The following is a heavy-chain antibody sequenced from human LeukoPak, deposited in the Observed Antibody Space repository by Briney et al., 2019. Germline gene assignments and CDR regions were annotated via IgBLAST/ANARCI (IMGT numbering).Heavy chain of an antibody. CDR2: INAGNGNT. Sequence: ASVTVSCKASGYTFTSYAMHWVRQAPGQRLEWMGWINAGNGNTKYSQKFQGRVTITRDTSASTAYMELSSLRSEDTAVYYCARDQGYCTNGVCYTDWGQGTLVTVSS. J-gene: IGHJ4*02. V-gene: IGHV1-3*01. CDR3: ARDQGYCTNGVCYTD. CDR1: GYTFTSYA. D-gene: IGHD2-8*01.